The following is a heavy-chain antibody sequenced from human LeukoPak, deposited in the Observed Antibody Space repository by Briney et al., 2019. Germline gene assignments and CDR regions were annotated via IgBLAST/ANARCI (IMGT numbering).Heavy chain of an antibody. Sequence: SETLSLTCAVYGGSFSDYYWSWIRQPPGKGLEWIGEVNHSGSTNYNPSLKSRVTISVDTSKNQFSLKLSSVTAADTAVYYCARVACSSTSCYAGLLRWFDPWGQGTLVTVSS. D-gene: IGHD2-2*01. CDR3: ARVACSSTSCYAGLLRWFDP. CDR1: GGSFSDYY. J-gene: IGHJ5*02. V-gene: IGHV4-34*01. CDR2: VNHSGST.